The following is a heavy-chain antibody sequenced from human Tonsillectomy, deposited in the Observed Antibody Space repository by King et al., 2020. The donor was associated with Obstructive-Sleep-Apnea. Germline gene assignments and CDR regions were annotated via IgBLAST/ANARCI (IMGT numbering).Heavy chain of an antibody. J-gene: IGHJ5*02. CDR3: ARGSGATAVNWFDP. CDR1: GGSFSDFY. V-gene: IGHV4-34*01. Sequence: VQLQQWGAGLLKPPETLSLTCAVFGGSFSDFYWSWIRQPPGKGLEWIGEINHSGTTNYNPSLKSRVTIPVDTSKNQFSLKLSSLTAADTAAYYCARGSGATAVNWFDPWGQGTLVTVSS. D-gene: IGHD6-13*01. CDR2: INHSGTT.